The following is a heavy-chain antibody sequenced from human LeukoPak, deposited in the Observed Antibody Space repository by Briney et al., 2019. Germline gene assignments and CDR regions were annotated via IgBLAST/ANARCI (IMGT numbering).Heavy chain of an antibody. CDR1: GGSFSGYY. CDR3: AKKSAEDIVVVPAGQNAFDI. Sequence: SETLSLTCAVYGGSFSGYYWSWIRQPPGKGLEWIGEINHSGSTNYNPSLKSRVTISVDTSKNQFSLKLSSVTAADTAVYYCAKKSAEDIVVVPAGQNAFDIWGQGTMVTVSS. V-gene: IGHV4-34*01. D-gene: IGHD2-2*01. J-gene: IGHJ3*02. CDR2: INHSGST.